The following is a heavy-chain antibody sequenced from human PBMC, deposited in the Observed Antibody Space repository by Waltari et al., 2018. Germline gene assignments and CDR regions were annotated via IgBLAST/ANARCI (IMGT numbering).Heavy chain of an antibody. J-gene: IGHJ4*02. CDR1: GSSFGSYT. CDR2: ISSSSSYI. CDR3: ARDPLGATAGTEGDY. V-gene: IGHV3-21*01. D-gene: IGHD6-13*01. Sequence: EVQLVESGGGLVKPGGSLRLSCAASGSSFGSYTMNWVRQAPGKGLEWVSSISSSSSYIYYADSVKGRFTISRNNAKNSLYLQMNSLRAEDTAVYYCARDPLGATAGTEGDYWGQGTLVTVSS.